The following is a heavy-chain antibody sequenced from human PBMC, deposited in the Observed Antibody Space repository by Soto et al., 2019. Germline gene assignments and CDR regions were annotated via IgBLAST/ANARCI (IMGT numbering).Heavy chain of an antibody. Sequence: EVQVLESGGGLVQPGGSLRLSCVASGFPFSTSAMSWVRQAPGKGLEWVSGISGSGGGTYYADSVKGRFTISRDDSKNTLYLQLTSLRDEDTALYYCAKGGGLGSSGMGVWGQGTTVTVSS. D-gene: IGHD3-10*01. CDR3: AKGGGLGSSGMGV. CDR1: GFPFSTSA. CDR2: ISGSGGGT. J-gene: IGHJ6*02. V-gene: IGHV3-23*01.